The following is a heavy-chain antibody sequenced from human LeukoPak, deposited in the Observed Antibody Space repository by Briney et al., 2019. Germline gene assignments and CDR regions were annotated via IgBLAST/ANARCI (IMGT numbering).Heavy chain of an antibody. D-gene: IGHD1-26*01. CDR2: IYYSGST. CDR1: GFTVSSNY. J-gene: IGHJ4*02. V-gene: IGHV4-38-2*01. CDR3: ARGKVTIVGATNFDY. Sequence: GSLRLSCAASGFTVSSNYMSWVRQPPGKGLEWIGSIYYSGSTYYNPSLKSRVTISVDTSKNQFSLKLSSVTAADTAVYYCARGKVTIVGATNFDYWGQGTLVTVSS.